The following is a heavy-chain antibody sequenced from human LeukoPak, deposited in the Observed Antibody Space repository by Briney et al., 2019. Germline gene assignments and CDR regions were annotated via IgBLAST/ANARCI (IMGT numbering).Heavy chain of an antibody. J-gene: IGHJ4*02. V-gene: IGHV3-48*01. CDR3: ARGRGSCSGGTCYVDF. CDR2: ISNSGSTI. CDR1: GFTFSSYI. D-gene: IGHD2-15*01. Sequence: GESLRLSCAASGFTFSSYIMSWVRQAPGKGLEWLSYISNSGSTIYYADSVKGRFSISRDNAKNSLWLQMGSLRAEDTAVYYCARGRGSCSGGTCYVDFWGQGTLVTVSS.